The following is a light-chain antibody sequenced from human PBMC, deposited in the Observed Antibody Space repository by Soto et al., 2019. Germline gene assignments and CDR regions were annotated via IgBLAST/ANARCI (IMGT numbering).Light chain of an antibody. CDR1: SSDVGGYNY. J-gene: IGLJ1*01. V-gene: IGLV2-14*01. CDR2: DVS. CDR3: TSYTSSSTLSV. Sequence: QSVLTQPASVSGSPGQSITISCTGTSSDVGGYNYVSWYQQHPGKAPKLMIYDVSNRPSGVSNRFSGSKSGNMASLTISGLQAEDEADYYCTSYTSSSTLSVFGNGTKVTVL.